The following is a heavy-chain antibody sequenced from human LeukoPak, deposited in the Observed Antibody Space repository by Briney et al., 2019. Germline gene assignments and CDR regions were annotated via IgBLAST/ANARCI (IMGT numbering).Heavy chain of an antibody. J-gene: IGHJ6*02. V-gene: IGHV3-23*01. Sequence: GGSLRLSCAASGFTFSSYAMSWVRQAPGKGLEWVSGISGSGGSTYYADSVKGRFTISRDNSKNTLYLQMNSLRAEDTAVYYCARDPGIAAAGYYYYGMDVWGQGTTVTVSS. CDR2: ISGSGGST. CDR1: GFTFSSYA. D-gene: IGHD6-13*01. CDR3: ARDPGIAAAGYYYYGMDV.